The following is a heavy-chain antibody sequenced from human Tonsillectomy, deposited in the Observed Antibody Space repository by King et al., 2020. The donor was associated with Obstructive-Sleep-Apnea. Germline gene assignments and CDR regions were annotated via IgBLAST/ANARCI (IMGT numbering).Heavy chain of an antibody. V-gene: IGHV4-59*01. CDR3: ARDDDRSGLGLDV. CDR2: IYYSGTT. D-gene: IGHD3-22*01. CDR1: GGSITSYY. Sequence: QLQESGPGLVKPSETLSLTCTVSGGSITSYYWSWIRQPPGKGLEWIGYIYYSGTTNYNPSLKTRLIISVDTSKNQFSLKLSSLTAADTAVYYCARDDDRSGLGLDVWGQGTTVTVSS. J-gene: IGHJ6*02.